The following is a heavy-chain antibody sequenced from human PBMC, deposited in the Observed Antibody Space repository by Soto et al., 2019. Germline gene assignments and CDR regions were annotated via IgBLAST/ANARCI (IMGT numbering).Heavy chain of an antibody. J-gene: IGHJ4*02. V-gene: IGHV3-23*01. CDR3: AKGHVWGSYRPFPYYFDY. D-gene: IGHD3-16*02. Sequence: GGSLRLSCAASGFTFSSYGMTWVRQAPGKGLEWVSSISNSGGATHYADSVKGRFTVSRDNSKNTLYLQMNSLRAEDTAVYYCAKGHVWGSYRPFPYYFDYWGQGTLVTVSS. CDR1: GFTFSSYG. CDR2: ISNSGGAT.